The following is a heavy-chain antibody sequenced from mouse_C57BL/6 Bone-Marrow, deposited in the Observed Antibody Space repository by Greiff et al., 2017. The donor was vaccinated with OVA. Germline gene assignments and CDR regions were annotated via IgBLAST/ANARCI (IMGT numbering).Heavy chain of an antibody. Sequence: VQLQQSGAELARPGASVKLSCKASGYTFTSYGISWVKQRTGQSLEWIGEIYPRSGNTYYNEKFKGKATLTADKSSSTAYMELRSLTSEDSAVYFGAREEEFYYGSPLDYWGQGTTLTVSS. CDR3: AREEEFYYGSPLDY. J-gene: IGHJ2*01. CDR1: GYTFTSYG. CDR2: IYPRSGNT. D-gene: IGHD1-1*01. V-gene: IGHV1-81*01.